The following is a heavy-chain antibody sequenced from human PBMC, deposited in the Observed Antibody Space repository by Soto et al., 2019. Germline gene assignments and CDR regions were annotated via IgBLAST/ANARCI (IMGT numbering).Heavy chain of an antibody. CDR2: MAWNGATT. CDR1: GFNFDDYA. D-gene: IGHD5-12*01. Sequence: EVQLVESGGGLVQPGRSLRISCAASGFNFDDYAIQWVRQAPGKGLEWVSGMAWNGATTGYADSVKGRFTISRDNAKNSLYLQMNSLRIEDTAFYYCAKDHDEDFGYDLDYFDYWGQGTLVTVSS. V-gene: IGHV3-9*01. J-gene: IGHJ4*02. CDR3: AKDHDEDFGYDLDYFDY.